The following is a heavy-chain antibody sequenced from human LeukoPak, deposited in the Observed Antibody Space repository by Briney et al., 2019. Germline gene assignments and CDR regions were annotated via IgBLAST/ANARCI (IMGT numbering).Heavy chain of an antibody. J-gene: IGHJ6*03. CDR3: ARGKQQLSFYYYYYYMDV. D-gene: IGHD6-13*01. Sequence: PSETLSLTCAVYGGSFSGYYWSWIRQPPGKGLEWIGEINHSGSTNYNPSLKSRVTISVDTSKNQSSLKLSSVTAADTAVYYCARGKQQLSFYYYYYYMDVWGKGTTVTVSS. V-gene: IGHV4-34*01. CDR1: GGSFSGYY. CDR2: INHSGST.